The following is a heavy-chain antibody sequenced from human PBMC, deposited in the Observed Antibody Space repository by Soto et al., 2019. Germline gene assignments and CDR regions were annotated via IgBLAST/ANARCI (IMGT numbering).Heavy chain of an antibody. Sequence: QVQLVQSGAEVKKPESSVRVSCKASGGTFNSYAITWVRQAPGQGLEWMGGTIPMVGTTNYAEKFQGRVTMTADESTNTAYMELSSLRSEDTAVYYCTRCGIRYHSIGYYLGIDGMDVWGQGTTVIVSS. V-gene: IGHV1-69*12. CDR2: TIPMVGTT. D-gene: IGHD3-22*01. J-gene: IGHJ6*02. CDR1: GGTFNSYA. CDR3: TRCGIRYHSIGYYLGIDGMDV.